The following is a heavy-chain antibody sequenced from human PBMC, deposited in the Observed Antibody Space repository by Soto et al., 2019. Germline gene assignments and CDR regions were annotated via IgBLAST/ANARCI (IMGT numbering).Heavy chain of an antibody. V-gene: IGHV3-21*01. CDR3: ARGGRFLEWLSDAFDI. CDR2: ISSSSSYI. J-gene: IGHJ3*02. Sequence: GGSLRLSCAASGFTFSSYSMNWVRQAPGKGLEWVSSISSSSSYIYYADSVKGRFTISGDNAKNSLYLQMNSLRAEDTAVYYCARGGRFLEWLSDAFDIWGQGTMVTVSS. D-gene: IGHD3-3*01. CDR1: GFTFSSYS.